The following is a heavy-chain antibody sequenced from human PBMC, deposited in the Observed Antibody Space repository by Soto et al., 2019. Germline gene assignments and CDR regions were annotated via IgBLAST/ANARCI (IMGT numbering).Heavy chain of an antibody. Sequence: GGSLGLSCAASGFTFRSEQMNLVPQAPGKGLVWVSRINSDGSSTSYADSVKGRFTISRDNAKNTLYLQMNSLRAEDTAVYYCARDSHYDKDAFDIWGQGTMVTVSS. V-gene: IGHV3-74*01. J-gene: IGHJ3*02. CDR1: GFTFRSEQ. CDR3: ARDSHYDKDAFDI. CDR2: INSDGSST. D-gene: IGHD3-22*01.